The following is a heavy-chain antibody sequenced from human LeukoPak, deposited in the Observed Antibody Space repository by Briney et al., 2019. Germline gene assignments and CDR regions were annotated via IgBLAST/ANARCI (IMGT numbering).Heavy chain of an antibody. CDR2: ITSSSSYT. CDR3: ATQGIYSGSYYGV. CDR1: GFTFSDYY. J-gene: IGHJ1*01. D-gene: IGHD1-26*01. V-gene: IGHV3-11*06. Sequence: GGSLRLSCTASGFTFSDYYMNWIRQAPGKGLEWISYITSSSSYTKYADSVKGRFTMSRDNAKNSLYLQMNSLRDEDTAVYYCATQGIYSGSYYGVWGQGTLVTVSS.